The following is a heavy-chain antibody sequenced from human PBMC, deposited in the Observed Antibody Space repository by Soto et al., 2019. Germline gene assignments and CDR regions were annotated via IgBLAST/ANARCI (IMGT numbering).Heavy chain of an antibody. CDR1: GGTFSTYA. D-gene: IGHD2-2*01. Sequence: QVQLVQSGAEVKKPGSSVKVSCKAPGGTFSTYAISWVRQAPGQGLERMGGVIPIFGTPKYAQKVPGRVTITADESPSTGYMALRSLRSKETAVHYCTVSLARSTSLDIDTNYYYGMGVWCQGTRVTVS. V-gene: IGHV1-69*19. J-gene: IGHJ6*02. CDR3: TVSLARSTSLDIDTNYYYGMGV. CDR2: VIPIFGTP.